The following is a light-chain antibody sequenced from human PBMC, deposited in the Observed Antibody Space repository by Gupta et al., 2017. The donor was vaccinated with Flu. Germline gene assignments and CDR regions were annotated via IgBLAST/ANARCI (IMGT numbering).Light chain of an antibody. J-gene: IGLJ3*02. CDR1: SSNIGSNY. V-gene: IGLV1-47*01. Sequence: QSVLTQPPSASGTPGLRVTISCSGSSSNIGSNYAYWFQQLPGTAPKHLIYRNDKRPSGVPDRFSGSKSGTSASLAISGLRSEDEAVYYCAAWDDNLRVWVFGGGTKLTVL. CDR3: AAWDDNLRVWV. CDR2: RND.